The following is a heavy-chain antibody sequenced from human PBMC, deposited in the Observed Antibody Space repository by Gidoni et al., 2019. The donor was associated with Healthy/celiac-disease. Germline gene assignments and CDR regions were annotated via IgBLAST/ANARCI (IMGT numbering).Heavy chain of an antibody. D-gene: IGHD4-17*01. CDR1: GGSISSSSYY. CDR2: IYYSGST. J-gene: IGHJ6*02. CDR3: ARDPFWPFSLGYGDYPPRGYYYGMDV. Sequence: GLVKPSETLSLTCTVSGGSISSSSYYWGWIRQPPGKGLEWIGSIYYSGSTYYNPSLKSRVTISVDTSKNQFSLKLSSVTAADTAVYYCARDPFWPFSLGYGDYPPRGYYYGMDVWGQGTTVTVSS. V-gene: IGHV4-39*07.